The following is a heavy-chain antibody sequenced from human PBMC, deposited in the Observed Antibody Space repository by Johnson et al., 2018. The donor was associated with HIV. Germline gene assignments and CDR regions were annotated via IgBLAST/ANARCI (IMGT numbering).Heavy chain of an antibody. CDR2: INWNGGST. CDR3: ARDESSGYPDAFDI. CDR1: GFNFDDYG. Sequence: VQLVESGGGLVQPGRSLRLSCAASGFNFDDYGMTWVRQAPGKGLEWVSGINWNGGSTGYADSVKGRFTISRDNSKNTLYLHMNSLRAEDTAVYYCARDESSGYPDAFDIWGQGTMVTVSS. V-gene: IGHV3-20*04. J-gene: IGHJ3*02. D-gene: IGHD3-22*01.